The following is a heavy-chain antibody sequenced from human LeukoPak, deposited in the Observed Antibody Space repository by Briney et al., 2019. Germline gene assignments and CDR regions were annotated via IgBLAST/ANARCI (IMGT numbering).Heavy chain of an antibody. CDR3: ARTYNPDY. Sequence: GGSLRLSCTASGFTFSSTGMHWVRQAPGPGLEWVSYIRYDGNNKYYGDSVKGRLTVSRDNSKNTLYLQMNSLRVEDTAVYYCARTYNPDYWGQGTLVTVSS. CDR1: GFTFSSTG. V-gene: IGHV3-30*02. D-gene: IGHD1-14*01. CDR2: IRYDGNNK. J-gene: IGHJ4*02.